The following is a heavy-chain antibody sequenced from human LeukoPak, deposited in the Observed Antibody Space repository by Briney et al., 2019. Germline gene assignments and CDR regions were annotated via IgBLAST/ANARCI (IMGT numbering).Heavy chain of an antibody. V-gene: IGHV3-74*01. D-gene: IGHD1-1*01. J-gene: IGHJ4*02. CDR2: IDGEGSVT. CDR1: GFTFSTYW. Sequence: PGGSLRLSCAASGFTFSTYWMHWVRQAPGKGLVWVSRIDGEGSVTKYTDSVKGRFTTSRDNAKNTVYLQMNSLRAEDTAVYYCTTGGSYFFDYWGQGTLVTVSS. CDR3: TTGGSYFFDY.